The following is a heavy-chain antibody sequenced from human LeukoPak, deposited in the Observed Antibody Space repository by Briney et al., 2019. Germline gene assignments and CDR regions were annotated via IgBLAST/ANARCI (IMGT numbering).Heavy chain of an antibody. CDR2: VWYDGSNR. CDR1: GITFSNYG. D-gene: IGHD2-15*01. V-gene: IGHV3-33*08. Sequence: GGSLRLSCAASGITFSNYGMHWVRQAPGKGLEWVAVVWYDGSNRYSADSVKGRFTISRDNSKNTVYLQMNSLRAEDTAVYYCARDTGWSVVLGAFDIWGQGTMVTVSS. CDR3: ARDTGWSVVLGAFDI. J-gene: IGHJ3*02.